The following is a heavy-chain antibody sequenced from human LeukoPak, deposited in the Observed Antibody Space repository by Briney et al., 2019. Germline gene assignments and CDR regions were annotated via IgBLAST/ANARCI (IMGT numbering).Heavy chain of an antibody. CDR1: GYIFTDYY. V-gene: IGHV1/OR15-1*04. J-gene: IGHJ5*02. D-gene: IGHD3-9*01. CDR2: INPNSGGT. Sequence: ASVKVSCKASGYIFTDYYMHWVRQAPGQELGWMGRINPNSGGTNYAQKFQGRVTMTRDTSISTAYMELRSLRSDDTAVYYCARDPSYYDILTGLRSLFGFDPWGQGTLVTVSS. CDR3: ARDPSYYDILTGLRSLFGFDP.